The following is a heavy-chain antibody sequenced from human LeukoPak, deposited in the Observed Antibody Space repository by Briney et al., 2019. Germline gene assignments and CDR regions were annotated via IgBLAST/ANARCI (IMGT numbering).Heavy chain of an antibody. Sequence: GGSLRLSCAASGFTFSSYAMSWVRQAPGKGLEWVSAISGSGGSTYYADSVKGRFTISRDNSKNTLYLQMNSLRAEDTAVYYCAKDSISRYYYDSSGYSDYWGQGNLVTVSS. CDR2: ISGSGGST. J-gene: IGHJ4*02. CDR1: GFTFSSYA. D-gene: IGHD3-22*01. V-gene: IGHV3-23*01. CDR3: AKDSISRYYYDSSGYSDY.